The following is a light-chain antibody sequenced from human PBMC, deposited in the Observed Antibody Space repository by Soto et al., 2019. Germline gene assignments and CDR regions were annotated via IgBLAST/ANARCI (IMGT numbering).Light chain of an antibody. CDR3: QKYNSAPQT. J-gene: IGKJ4*01. CDR1: QRGFSSY. Sequence: TQSPGTLSLSPGERATLSCRASQRGFSSYLAWYQQKPGKVPKLLIYAASTLQSGAPSRFSGSGSGTDFTLTISSLQPEDVATYYCQKYNSAPQTFGGGTKVEIK. CDR2: AAS. V-gene: IGKV1-27*01.